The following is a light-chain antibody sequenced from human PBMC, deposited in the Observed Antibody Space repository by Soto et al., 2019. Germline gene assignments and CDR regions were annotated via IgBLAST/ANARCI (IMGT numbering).Light chain of an antibody. CDR2: DAS. CDR3: KHYEIFV. Sequence: EIHMTQSPSTLSASIGDRVTITCRASQSISTWLAWYQQKPGKAPRLLIYDASSLESGVPSRFSGSGSGTEFTLTISSLQPDDFATYYCKHYEIFVFGQGTKVDIK. CDR1: QSISTW. V-gene: IGKV1-5*01. J-gene: IGKJ2*01.